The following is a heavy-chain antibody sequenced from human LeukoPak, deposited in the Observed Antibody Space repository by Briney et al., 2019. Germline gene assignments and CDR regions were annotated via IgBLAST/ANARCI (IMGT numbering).Heavy chain of an antibody. CDR3: AEDPDYGGNSNWFDP. CDR1: GFTFSSYA. CDR2: ISGSGGST. D-gene: IGHD4-23*01. Sequence: GGSLRLSCAASGFTFSSYAMSWVRQAPGKGLEWVSAISGSGGSTYYADSVKGRFTISRDNSKNTLYLQMNSLRAEDTAVYYCAEDPDYGGNSNWFDPWGQGTLVTVSS. V-gene: IGHV3-23*01. J-gene: IGHJ5*02.